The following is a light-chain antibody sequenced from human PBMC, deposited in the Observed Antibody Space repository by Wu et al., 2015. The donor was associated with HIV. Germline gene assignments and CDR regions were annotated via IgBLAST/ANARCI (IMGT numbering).Light chain of an antibody. V-gene: IGKV1-5*03. CDR3: QEYYTNWT. J-gene: IGKJ1*01. CDR2: RAS. CDR1: QSINNW. Sequence: DIQMTQSPSTLSASVGDRVTIICRASQSINNWLAWYQQKPGKAPKLLIYRASTLESGVPSRFSGSGSGTEITLTISSLQPDDFASYYCQEYYTNWTFGQGTKVEIK.